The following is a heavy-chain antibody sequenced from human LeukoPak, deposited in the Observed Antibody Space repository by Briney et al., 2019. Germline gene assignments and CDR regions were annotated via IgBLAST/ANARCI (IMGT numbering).Heavy chain of an antibody. CDR2: IRYDGSNK. CDR3: ARHGYNYGSSFGWFDP. V-gene: IGHV3-30*02. CDR1: GFTFSSYG. Sequence: PGGSLRLSCAASGFTFSSYGMHWVRQAPGKGLEWVAFIRYDGSNKYYADSVKGRFTISRDNAKNSLYLQMNSLRAEDTAVYYCARHGYNYGSSFGWFDPWGQGTLVTVSS. D-gene: IGHD5-18*01. J-gene: IGHJ5*02.